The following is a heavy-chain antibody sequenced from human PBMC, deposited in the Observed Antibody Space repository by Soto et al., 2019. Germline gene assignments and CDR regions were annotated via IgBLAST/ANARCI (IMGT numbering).Heavy chain of an antibody. CDR2: IYYSGST. CDR1: GGSVSSGSYY. J-gene: IGHJ4*02. CDR3: ALYKSQWLVQGHFYD. Sequence: SETLSLTCTVSGGSVSSGSYYWSWIRQPPGKGLEWIGYIYYSGSTNYNPSLKSRVTVSVDTSKNQFSLKLSSVTAADTAVHYCALYKSQWLVQGHFYDWGKGSLVPVSS. D-gene: IGHD6-19*01. V-gene: IGHV4-61*01.